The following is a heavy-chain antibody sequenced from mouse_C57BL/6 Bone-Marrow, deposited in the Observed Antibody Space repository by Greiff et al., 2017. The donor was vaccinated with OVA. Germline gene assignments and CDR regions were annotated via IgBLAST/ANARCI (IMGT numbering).Heavy chain of an antibody. V-gene: IGHV1-18*01. J-gene: IGHJ2*01. Sequence: VQLQQSGPELVKPGASVKIPCKASGYTFTDYNMDWVKQSHGKSLEWIGDINPNNGGTIYNQKFKGKATLTVDKSSSTAFMELRSLKSEDTAIYYCARRAAQGPYYFDYWGQGTTLTVSS. D-gene: IGHD3-2*02. CDR3: ARRAAQGPYYFDY. CDR1: GYTFTDYN. CDR2: INPNNGGT.